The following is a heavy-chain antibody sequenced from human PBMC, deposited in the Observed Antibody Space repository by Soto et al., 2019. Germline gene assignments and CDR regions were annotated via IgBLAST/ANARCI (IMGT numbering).Heavy chain of an antibody. Sequence: ASVKVSCKASGYTFTSYAMHWVRQAPGQRLEWMGWINAGSGNTKYSKKFQGRVTITRDTSASTAYMELSSLRSEDTAVYYCARDKGYCSSTSCYNPLFDYWGQGTLVTVSS. D-gene: IGHD2-2*02. CDR3: ARDKGYCSSTSCYNPLFDY. J-gene: IGHJ4*02. CDR1: GYTFTSYA. CDR2: INAGSGNT. V-gene: IGHV1-3*01.